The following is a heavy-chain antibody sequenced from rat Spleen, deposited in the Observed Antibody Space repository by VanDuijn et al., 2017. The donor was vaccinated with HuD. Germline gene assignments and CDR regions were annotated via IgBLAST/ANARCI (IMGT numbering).Heavy chain of an antibody. CDR3: ARYRGSDGHMGIFDY. CDR2: ITHPDGTT. V-gene: IGHV5-31*01. D-gene: IGHD1-12*02. Sequence: ELQLVESGGGLVQPGRSLKLSCVASGFTFNNYWMTWIRQAPGKGLEWIATITHPDGTTYYPDSVKGRFTISIDNAKSTLYLQMDSLRSEDTSKYYCARYRGSDGHMGIFDYWGQGVMVTVTS. CDR1: GFTFNNYW. J-gene: IGHJ2*01.